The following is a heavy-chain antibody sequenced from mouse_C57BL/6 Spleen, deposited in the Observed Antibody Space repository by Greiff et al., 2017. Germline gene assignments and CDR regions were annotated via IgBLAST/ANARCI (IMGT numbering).Heavy chain of an antibody. Sequence: DVMLVESGGGLVKPGGSLKLSCAASGFTFSSYAMSWVRQTPEKRLEWVATISDGGSYTYYPDNVKGRFTISRDNAKNNLYLQMSHLKSEDTAMYYCARDPLYSNYDDYAMDYWGQGTSVTVSS. CDR3: ARDPLYSNYDDYAMDY. CDR2: ISDGGSYT. J-gene: IGHJ4*01. V-gene: IGHV5-4*01. D-gene: IGHD2-5*01. CDR1: GFTFSSYA.